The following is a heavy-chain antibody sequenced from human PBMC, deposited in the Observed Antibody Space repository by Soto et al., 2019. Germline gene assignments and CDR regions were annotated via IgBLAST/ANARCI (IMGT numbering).Heavy chain of an antibody. CDR2: IKVDGSDK. V-gene: IGHV3-7*01. CDR3: VRGGATFDF. Sequence: PGGSLRLSCTASGFTFSDYWMSWVRQAPGKGLEWLANIKVDGSDKNYVDSVKGRFTISRDNAKNSPYLQMNSLRAGDTAVFYCVRGGATFDFWGQGTMVTVSS. CDR1: GFTFSDYW. J-gene: IGHJ3*01.